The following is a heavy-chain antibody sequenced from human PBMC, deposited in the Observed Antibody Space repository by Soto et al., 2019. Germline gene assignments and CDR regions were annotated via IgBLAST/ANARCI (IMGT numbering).Heavy chain of an antibody. J-gene: IGHJ4*02. CDR3: GRGDYGDY. V-gene: IGHV1-18*01. CDR2: IDVARGTT. CDR1: GYTFPSYG. Sequence: QVQLIQSGAEVKKPGASVKVACKPSGYTFPSYGITWVRQAPGQGLEWVGWIDVARGTTNYAQKFHGRVTMAADTPTNTVYMELRSLRSDDTAVYYCGRGDYGDYWGQGTLVIVSS.